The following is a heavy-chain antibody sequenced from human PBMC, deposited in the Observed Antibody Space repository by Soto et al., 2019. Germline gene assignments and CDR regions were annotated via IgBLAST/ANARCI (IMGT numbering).Heavy chain of an antibody. CDR2: ISSSSTTI. Sequence: EVQLVESGGGLVQPGGSLRLSCAASGFTFSSYGMNWVRQAPGKGLEWVSYISSSSTTIYYADSVKGRFTIFRDNAKNSLYLPLNSLRDEDTAVYYFARSPYYYDSSNYYGYWGQGTLVTVSS. J-gene: IGHJ4*02. D-gene: IGHD3-22*01. CDR3: ARSPYYYDSSNYYGY. V-gene: IGHV3-48*02. CDR1: GFTFSSYG.